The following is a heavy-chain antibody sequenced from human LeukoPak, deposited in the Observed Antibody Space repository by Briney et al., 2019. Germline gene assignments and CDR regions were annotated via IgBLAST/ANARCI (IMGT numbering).Heavy chain of an antibody. CDR1: GFTFSNAW. CDR3: TSVAWTMDV. Sequence: GGSLRLSCAASGFTFSNAWMSWVRQAPGKGLEWLGRIKSKTEGGTTDYAAPVKGRFTISRDDSKNTLYLQMNSLKTEDTAVYYCTSVAWTMDVWGRGTTVTVSS. J-gene: IGHJ6*02. CDR2: IKSKTEGGTT. V-gene: IGHV3-15*01. D-gene: IGHD3-3*02.